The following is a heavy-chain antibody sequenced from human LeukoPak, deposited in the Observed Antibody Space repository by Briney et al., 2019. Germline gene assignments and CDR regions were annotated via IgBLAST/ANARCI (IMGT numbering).Heavy chain of an antibody. CDR1: GGTFISYA. V-gene: IGHV1-69*13. D-gene: IGHD6-13*01. CDR3: ARLSRGSSSWYGIDY. CDR2: IIPIFGTE. Sequence: SVKVSCKASGGTFISYAISWVRQAPGQGLEWMGGIIPIFGTENYAQKFQGKVTITPDEYTSTAYMELSSMRSEDTAVYYCARLSRGSSSWYGIDYWGQGTLVTVSS. J-gene: IGHJ4*02.